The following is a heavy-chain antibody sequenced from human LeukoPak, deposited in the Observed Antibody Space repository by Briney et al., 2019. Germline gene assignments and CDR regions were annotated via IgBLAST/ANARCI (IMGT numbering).Heavy chain of an antibody. CDR2: INPNSGGT. V-gene: IGHV1-2*02. Sequence: GASVKVSCKASGYTFTGYYMHWVRQAPGQGLEWMGWINPNSGGTNYAQKFQGRVTMTRDTSISTAYMELSRLRSDDTAVYYCARDRFDDSNGYYYHSYYYMNVWGKGTTVTVSS. CDR1: GYTFTGYY. J-gene: IGHJ6*03. D-gene: IGHD3-22*01. CDR3: ARDRFDDSNGYYYHSYYYMNV.